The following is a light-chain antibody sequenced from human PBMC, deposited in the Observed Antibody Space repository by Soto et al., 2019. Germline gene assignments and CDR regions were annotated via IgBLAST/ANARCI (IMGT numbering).Light chain of an antibody. CDR1: SSDVGNYNL. J-gene: IGLJ2*01. V-gene: IGLV2-23*02. CDR3: CSYAGSSTFI. Sequence: QSVLTQPASVSGSPGQSITISCTGTSSDVGNYNLVSWYQQHPGKAPKLMIYEVNKRPSGVSNRFSGSKSGNTASPTISGLQAEDEADYYCCSYAGSSTFIFGGGTKLTVL. CDR2: EVN.